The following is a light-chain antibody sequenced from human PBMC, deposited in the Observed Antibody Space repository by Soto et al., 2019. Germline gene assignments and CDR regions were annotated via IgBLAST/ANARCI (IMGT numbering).Light chain of an antibody. J-gene: IGKJ5*01. CDR1: QSVSSSF. Sequence: LTQCHGAVLLCPGERATLSCRASQSVSSSFLAWYQQRPGQAHRLLIYAASNTAPGIPDRFSGSWSGTFFTLTISSQEQDVFAVYYCQTCSTFLTFGQGTRLEI. CDR3: QTCSTFLT. CDR2: AAS. V-gene: IGKV3D-20*02.